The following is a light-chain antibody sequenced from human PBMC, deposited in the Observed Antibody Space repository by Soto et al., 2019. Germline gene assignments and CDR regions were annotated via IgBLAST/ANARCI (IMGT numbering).Light chain of an antibody. J-gene: IGKJ1*01. CDR1: QSISSY. CDR2: AAS. CDR3: QQSYSTPWT. Sequence: DIQMTQSPSSLSASVGDRVTITCRASQSISSYLNWYQQKPGKAPKLLIYAASSFQSGVPSRFSGSGSGTDFTLTISSLQPEDFETYYCQQSYSTPWTFGQGTKVEIK. V-gene: IGKV1-39*01.